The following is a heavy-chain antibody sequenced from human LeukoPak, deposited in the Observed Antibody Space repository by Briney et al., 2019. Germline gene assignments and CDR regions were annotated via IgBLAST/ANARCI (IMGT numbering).Heavy chain of an antibody. CDR2: ISCSGAST. V-gene: IGHV3-23*01. J-gene: IGHJ4*02. CDR3: GRDYYESSGYPPEPYDN. CDR1: RFSFSAFA. D-gene: IGHD3-22*01. Sequence: GGSLRLSCAASRFSFSAFAMSWVRQAPGKGLEWVSAISCSGASTYYADSVKGRFTISRDNSKNTLYLQMNGLRTEDTAVYYCGRDYYESSGYPPEPYDNWGQGTLVTVSS.